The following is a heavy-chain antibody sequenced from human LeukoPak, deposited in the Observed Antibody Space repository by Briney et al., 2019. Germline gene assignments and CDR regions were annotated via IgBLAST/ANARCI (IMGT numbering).Heavy chain of an antibody. CDR2: VYDSGST. D-gene: IGHD3-10*01. CDR3: ASSMVRGVIMN. CDR1: GGSITSGSYY. V-gene: IGHV4-39*01. Sequence: SETLSLTCTVSGGSITSGSYYWGWIRQPPGKGLEWTGSVYDSGSTYYNPSLKSRGTMSVDTSKNQFSLKLSSVTAADTAVYYCASSMVRGVIMNWGQGTLVTVSS. J-gene: IGHJ4*02.